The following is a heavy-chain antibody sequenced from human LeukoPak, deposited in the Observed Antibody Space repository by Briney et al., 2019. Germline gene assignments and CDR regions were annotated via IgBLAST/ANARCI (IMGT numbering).Heavy chain of an antibody. CDR3: ARDYRDFTPGWFDD. J-gene: IGHJ4*02. CDR2: VYGTGST. Sequence: SETLSLTCAVSGASVSSLYWSWLRQPPGKGLEWIGCVYGTGSTICNPSLRSRLTMSVDTSRNHFSLRLNSVTAADTALYFCARDYRDFTPGWFDDWGQGILVTVSS. CDR1: GASVSSLY. V-gene: IGHV4-59*02. D-gene: IGHD3-3*01.